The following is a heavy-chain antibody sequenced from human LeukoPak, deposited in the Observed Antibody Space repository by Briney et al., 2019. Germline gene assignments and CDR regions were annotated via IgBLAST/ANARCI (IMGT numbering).Heavy chain of an antibody. CDR1: GYTFTSYG. J-gene: IGHJ4*02. CDR2: ISAYNGNT. D-gene: IGHD3-3*01. Sequence: ASVKVSCKASGYTFTSYGISWVRQAPGQGLEWMGWISAYNGNTNYAQKLQGRVTITTDTSTSTAYMELRSLRSDDTAVYYCATRITIFGVVIQDYWGQGTLVTVSS. V-gene: IGHV1-18*01. CDR3: ATRITIFGVVIQDY.